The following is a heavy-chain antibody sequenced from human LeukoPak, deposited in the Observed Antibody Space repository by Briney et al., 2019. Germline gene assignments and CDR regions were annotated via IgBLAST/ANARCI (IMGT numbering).Heavy chain of an antibody. CDR3: AKDRVSPGFNWFDP. D-gene: IGHD2/OR15-2a*01. CDR2: INGRGDNT. V-gene: IGHV3-23*01. Sequence: GGSLRLSCAASGVIISSYAMSWVRQAPGKGLEWDSAINGRGDNTYYADFVKGRFTISRDNSKSTVYLQMNSLRTEDTAVYYCAKDRVSPGFNWFDPWGQGTLVTASS. J-gene: IGHJ5*02. CDR1: GVIISSYA.